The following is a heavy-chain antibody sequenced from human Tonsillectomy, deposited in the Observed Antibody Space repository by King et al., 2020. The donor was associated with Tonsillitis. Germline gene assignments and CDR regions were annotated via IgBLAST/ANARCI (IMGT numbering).Heavy chain of an antibody. CDR2: IYHGGST. CDR3: ARVGMELQVHM. V-gene: IGHV4-38-2*02. CDR1: GNSIRTGHS. D-gene: IGHD1-7*01. Sequence: QLQESGPGLVKPSETLSLICTVSGNSIRTGHSWGWIRQAPGKGLEWIGTIYHGGSTYYNPSLKRRVTMAIDTFNNQFALVLTSATAADTALYSCARVGMELQVHMWGKGKMVTVSS. J-gene: IGHJ3*02.